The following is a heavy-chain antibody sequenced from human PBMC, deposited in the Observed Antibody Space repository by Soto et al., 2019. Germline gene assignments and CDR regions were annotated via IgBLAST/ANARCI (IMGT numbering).Heavy chain of an antibody. Sequence: SETLSLTCIVSGDSITSDGNYCSWLRHRPGKGLDWIGYTYFSKSTYYNPSLKSRVTISVDASKNQFSLKLDSVTDADTAVYYCARVREVAFQTSYGLHFRGQATTVTVSS. V-gene: IGHV4-31*03. CDR3: ARVREVAFQTSYGLHF. D-gene: IGHD5-12*01. J-gene: IGHJ6*02. CDR1: GDSITSDGNY. CDR2: TYFSKST.